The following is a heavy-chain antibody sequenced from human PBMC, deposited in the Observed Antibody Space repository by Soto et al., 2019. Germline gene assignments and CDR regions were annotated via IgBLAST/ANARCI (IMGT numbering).Heavy chain of an antibody. CDR2: SSYSGHT. D-gene: IGHD2-8*01. V-gene: IGHV4-31*03. CDR3: ATMVGHVLMVEN. CDR1: GGSVSSGGYL. Sequence: QVQLQESGPGLVKPSQTLSLTCTVSGGSVSSGGYLWSWIRQHPGKGLEWIGYSSYSGHTYYSPSLKSRVSISVDTSNNQFSLILTSVTAADTAVYYCATMVGHVLMVENWGQGTLVTVSS. J-gene: IGHJ4*02.